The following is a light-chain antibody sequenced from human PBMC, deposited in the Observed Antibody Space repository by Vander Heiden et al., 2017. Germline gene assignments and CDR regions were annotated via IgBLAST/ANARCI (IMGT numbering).Light chain of an antibody. V-gene: IGLV3-25*03. J-gene: IGLJ2*01. Sequence: SYELTQPPSVSVSPGQTARITCSGDALPKQYAFWYQQKPGQAPVLVMYKDSERSSGIPDRFSGSSSGTTVTLTISGVQAEDEADYYCQSADSSGADVVFRGGAQLTL. CDR2: KDS. CDR3: QSADSSGADVV. CDR1: ALPKQY.